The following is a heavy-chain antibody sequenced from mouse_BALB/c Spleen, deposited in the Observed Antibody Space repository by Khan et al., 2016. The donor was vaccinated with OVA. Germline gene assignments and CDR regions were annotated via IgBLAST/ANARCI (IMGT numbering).Heavy chain of an antibody. CDR1: GFSLTSHG. CDR2: IWAGGST. V-gene: IGHV2-9*02. CDR3: ARNREPDYFDY. Sequence: QVQLKQSGPGLVAPSQSLSITCTVSGFSLTSHGVHWVRQPPGKGLEWLGVIWAGGSTNYNSALMSRLSISKDSSKSRVFLKMNSLQTDDTAMYXCARNREPDYFDYWGQGTTLTVSS. J-gene: IGHJ2*01.